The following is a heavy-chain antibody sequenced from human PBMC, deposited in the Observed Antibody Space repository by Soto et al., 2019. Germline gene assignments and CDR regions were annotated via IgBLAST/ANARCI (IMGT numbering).Heavy chain of an antibody. J-gene: IGHJ6*02. Sequence: SETLSLTCTVSGGSGSSGSYYWSWIRQPPGKGLEWIGYIYYSGSTNYNPSLKSRVTISVDTSKNQFSLKLSSVTAADTAVYYCARGNMAAADYGMDVWGQGTTVTVSS. CDR1: GGSGSSGSYY. D-gene: IGHD6-13*01. V-gene: IGHV4-61*01. CDR2: IYYSGST. CDR3: ARGNMAAADYGMDV.